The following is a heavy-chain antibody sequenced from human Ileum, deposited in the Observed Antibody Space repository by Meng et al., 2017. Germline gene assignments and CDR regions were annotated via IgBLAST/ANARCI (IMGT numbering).Heavy chain of an antibody. V-gene: IGHV4-61*01. D-gene: IGHD7-27*01. CDR3: ARDHWGSLDY. J-gene: IGHJ4*02. CDR1: GASVTTSHYQ. Sequence: QLQLQESGPGLVRPSETLSLLCTVSGASVTTSHYQWGWIRQPPGKGLEWIGYASTNYNPSLKSRLTISLDTSKNQVSLKLTSVTAADTAVYYCARDHWGSLDYWGQGILVTVSS. CDR2: AST.